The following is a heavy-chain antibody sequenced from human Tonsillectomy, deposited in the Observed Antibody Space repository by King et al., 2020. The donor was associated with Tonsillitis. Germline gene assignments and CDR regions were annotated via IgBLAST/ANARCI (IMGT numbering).Heavy chain of an antibody. J-gene: IGHJ4*02. V-gene: IGHV3-33*08. CDR2: IWYDGGKK. Sequence: VQLVESGGGVVQPGRSLRLSCAASGITFSNNAMHWVRQAPGKGLEWVALIWYDGGKKYYADSVRGRFTISRDTPNNTLHLQLNSLRAEDTAFYYCATGNSGWFRIDYWGLGTLVTVSS. D-gene: IGHD6-19*01. CDR3: ATGNSGWFRIDY. CDR1: GITFSNNA.